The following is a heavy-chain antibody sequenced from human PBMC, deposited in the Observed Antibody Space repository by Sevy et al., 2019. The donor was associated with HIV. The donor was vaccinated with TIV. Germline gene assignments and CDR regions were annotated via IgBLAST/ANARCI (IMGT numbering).Heavy chain of an antibody. CDR2: ISYDGSNK. CDR1: GFTFSSYA. J-gene: IGHJ3*02. Sequence: GGSLRLSCAASGFTFSSYAMHWVRQAPGKGLEWVAVISYDGSNKYYADSVKGRFTISRDNSKNTLYLQMNSLRAEDTAVYYCAREGGQQWLDDLDAFDIWGQGTMVTVSS. CDR3: AREGGQQWLDDLDAFDI. V-gene: IGHV3-30-3*01. D-gene: IGHD6-19*01.